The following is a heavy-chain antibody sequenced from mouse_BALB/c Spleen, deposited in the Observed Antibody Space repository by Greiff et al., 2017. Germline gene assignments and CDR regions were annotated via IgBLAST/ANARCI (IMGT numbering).Heavy chain of an antibody. CDR1: GFTFSSYA. D-gene: IGHD2-1*01. J-gene: IGHJ4*01. Sequence: EVKVVESGGGLVKPGGSLKLSCAASGFTFSSYAMSWVRQSPEKRLEWVAEISSGGSYTYYPDTVTGRFTISRDNAKNTLYLEMSSLRSEDTAMYYCARRYYGNYDYYAMDYWGQGTSVTVSS. V-gene: IGHV5-9-4*01. CDR2: ISSGGSYT. CDR3: ARRYYGNYDYYAMDY.